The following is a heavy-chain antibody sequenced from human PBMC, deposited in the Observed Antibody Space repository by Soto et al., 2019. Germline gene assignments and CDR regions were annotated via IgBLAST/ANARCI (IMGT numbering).Heavy chain of an antibody. CDR1: GGTIRSYY. V-gene: IGHV4-59*08. D-gene: IGHD3-10*01. Sequence: SETLSLTCTFSGGTIRSYYWSWIRKPPGKGLELIGYIYYSGTTNYNPSLKSRVTISVDTSKNQFSLNLSSVTAADTAVYYCARHGSSITMVRGVFDYWGQGTLVTVS. J-gene: IGHJ4*02. CDR3: ARHGSSITMVRGVFDY. CDR2: IYYSGTT.